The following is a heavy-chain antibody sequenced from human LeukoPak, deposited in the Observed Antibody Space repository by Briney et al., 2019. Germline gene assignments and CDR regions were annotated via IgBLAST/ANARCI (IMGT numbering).Heavy chain of an antibody. Sequence: GGSLRLSCAASGFTFSSYAMHWVRQAPGKGLEWVAVISYDGSNKYYADSVKGRFTISRDNSKNTLYLQVNSLRAEDTAVYYCATLAAAGTLVDYWAHGTLVTGSS. V-gene: IGHV3-30-3*01. J-gene: IGHJ4*01. CDR1: GFTFSSYA. CDR2: ISYDGSNK. CDR3: ATLAAAGTLVDY. D-gene: IGHD6-13*01.